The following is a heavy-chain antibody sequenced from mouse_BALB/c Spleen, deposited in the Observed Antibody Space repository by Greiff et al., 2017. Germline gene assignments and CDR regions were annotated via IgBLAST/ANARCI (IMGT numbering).Heavy chain of an antibody. CDR3: VYGPYYFDY. CDR2: INPSTGYP. CDR1: GYTFTSYW. D-gene: IGHD2-10*02. V-gene: IGHV1-7*01. J-gene: IGHJ2*01. Sequence: VQLHQSGAELAKPGASVKMSCKASGYTFTSYWMHWVKQRPGQGLEWIGYINPSTGYPEYNQKFKDKATLTADKSSSTAYMQLSSLTSEDSAVYYWVYGPYYFDYWGQGTTLTVAS.